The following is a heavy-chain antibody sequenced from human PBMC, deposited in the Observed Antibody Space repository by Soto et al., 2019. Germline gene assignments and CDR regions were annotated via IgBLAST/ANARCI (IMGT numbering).Heavy chain of an antibody. CDR2: FDPEDGET. J-gene: IGHJ6*02. CDR3: ATVHRYDILTGDYYGMDV. CDR1: GYTLTELS. V-gene: IGHV1-24*01. Sequence: ASVKVSCKVSGYTLTELSMHWVRQAPGKGLEWMGGFDPEDGETIYAQKFQGRVTMTEDTSTDTAYMELSSLRSEDTAVYYCATVHRYDILTGDYYGMDVWGQGTTVTVSS. D-gene: IGHD3-9*01.